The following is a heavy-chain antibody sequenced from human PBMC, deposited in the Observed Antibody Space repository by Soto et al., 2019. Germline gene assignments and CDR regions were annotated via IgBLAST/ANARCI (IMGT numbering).Heavy chain of an antibody. CDR2: ISFDGNNK. Sequence: QVQLVESGGGVVQPGRSLRLSCAASGFTFSSYGMHWVRQAPGKGLEWVAVISFDGNNKYYADSVKGRFTISRDNSKNTLYPQMNSLRAKDTAVYYCAKDRRPNYYYGMDVWGQGTAVTVSS. CDR3: AKDRRPNYYYGMDV. D-gene: IGHD6-6*01. V-gene: IGHV3-30*18. CDR1: GFTFSSYG. J-gene: IGHJ6*02.